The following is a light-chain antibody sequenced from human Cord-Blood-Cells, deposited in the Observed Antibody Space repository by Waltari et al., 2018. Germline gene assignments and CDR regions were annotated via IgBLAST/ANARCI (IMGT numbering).Light chain of an antibody. V-gene: IGLV2-14*03. CDR1: SSDVGGYNY. Sequence: QSALTQPASVSGSPGQSITISCTGTSSDVGGYNYVSWYQQHPGKAPKLMIYDVSNRPSGVSNRCAGAKSCNTASLTISGLQAEDEADYYGSSYTSSSTWVFGGGTKLTVL. CDR3: SSYTSSSTWV. CDR2: DVS. J-gene: IGLJ3*02.